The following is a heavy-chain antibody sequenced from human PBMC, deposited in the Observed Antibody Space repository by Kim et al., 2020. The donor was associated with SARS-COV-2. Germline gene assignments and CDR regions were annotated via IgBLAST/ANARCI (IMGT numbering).Heavy chain of an antibody. Sequence: NDYAVSVKSRITINPDTSKSQFSLQLNSVTPEDTAVYYCARAIAAAYMDVWGKGTTVTVSS. CDR2: N. J-gene: IGHJ6*03. D-gene: IGHD6-13*01. V-gene: IGHV6-1*01. CDR3: ARAIAAAYMDV.